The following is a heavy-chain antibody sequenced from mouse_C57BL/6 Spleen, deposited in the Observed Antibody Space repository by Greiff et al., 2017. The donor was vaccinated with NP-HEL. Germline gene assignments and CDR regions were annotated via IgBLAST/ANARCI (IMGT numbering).Heavy chain of an antibody. CDR2: ISDGGSYT. CDR1: GFTFSSYA. Sequence: EVMLVESGGGLVKPGGSLKLSCAASGFTFSSYAMSWVRQTPEKRLEWVATISDGGSYTYYPANVKGRFTISRDNAKNNLYLQMSHLKSEDTAMYYCARGLGREGRDFDYWGQGTTLTVSS. V-gene: IGHV5-4*03. D-gene: IGHD4-1*01. J-gene: IGHJ2*01. CDR3: ARGLGREGRDFDY.